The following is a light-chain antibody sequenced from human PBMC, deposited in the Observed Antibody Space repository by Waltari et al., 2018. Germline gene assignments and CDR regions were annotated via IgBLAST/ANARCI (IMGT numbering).Light chain of an antibody. CDR2: EDD. CDR1: SGSIAPDY. V-gene: IGLV6-57*03. Sequence: NFLLTQPHSVSESPGKTVTISCTRSSGSIAPDYVQWYQQRPGSAPTTVIYEDDQRPSGVPDRFSGSIDSSSNSASLTISGLKTEDEADYYCHSYDSSPFWVFGGGTKLTVL. J-gene: IGLJ3*02. CDR3: HSYDSSPFWV.